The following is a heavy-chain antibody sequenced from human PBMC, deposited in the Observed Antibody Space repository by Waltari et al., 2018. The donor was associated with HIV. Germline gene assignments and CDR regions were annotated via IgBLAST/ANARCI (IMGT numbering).Heavy chain of an antibody. CDR3: AREYSSGPGY. CDR1: GYTFTSYA. Sequence: QMVQSASELKKPGTSVQVYCKASGYTFTSYAMNWVRQDPAQGREWMGWIKTNTEKQTYGQGFTVGFVFTLDTSVSTAYLKISSLKAEDAAVYYGAREYSSGPGYWGHGTLVTVSS. CDR2: IKTNTEKQ. V-gene: IGHV7-4-1*02. J-gene: IGHJ4*01. D-gene: IGHD6-19*01.